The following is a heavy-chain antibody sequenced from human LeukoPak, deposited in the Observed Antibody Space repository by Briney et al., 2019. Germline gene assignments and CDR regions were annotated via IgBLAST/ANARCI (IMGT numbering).Heavy chain of an antibody. V-gene: IGHV5-51*03. Sequence: GESLKISCKGSGSSFTSYWIGWVRKIHGKGLEWLGLIYPGHSDTTYSPSFQGQVTISADKSISTAYLQWSSLKASDTAMYYCAREYRSSSDYWGQGTLVTVFS. J-gene: IGHJ4*02. D-gene: IGHD6-6*01. CDR2: IYPGHSDT. CDR1: GSSFTSYW. CDR3: AREYRSSSDY.